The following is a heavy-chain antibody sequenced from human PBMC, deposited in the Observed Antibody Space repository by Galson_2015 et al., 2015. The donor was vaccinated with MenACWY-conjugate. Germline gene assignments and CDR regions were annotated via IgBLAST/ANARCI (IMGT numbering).Heavy chain of an antibody. CDR2: ISGRGGNT. J-gene: IGHJ5*02. D-gene: IGHD7-27*01. V-gene: IGHV3-23*01. CDR3: AKHGWGSGNEFDP. Sequence: SLRLSCAASGFTFSSYAMTWVRQAPGKGLECVSSISGRGGNTNNADSVKGRFAISRDNSKNTLYLQMDSLRAEDTAVYYCAKHGWGSGNEFDPWGQGTQVTVSS. CDR1: GFTFSSYA.